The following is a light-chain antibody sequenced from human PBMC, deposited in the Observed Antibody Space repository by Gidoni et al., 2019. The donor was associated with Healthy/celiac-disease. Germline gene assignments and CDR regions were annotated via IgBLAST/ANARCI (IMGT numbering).Light chain of an antibody. Sequence: DIQMTQSPSTLPASVGDSVTITCRASQSISSWLAWYQKKPGKAPKLLIYDASSLESGVPSRFSGSGSGKEFTLTISSLQPDDFATYYCQQYNSYPGTFGQGTKVEIK. J-gene: IGKJ1*01. V-gene: IGKV1-5*01. CDR1: QSISSW. CDR3: QQYNSYPGT. CDR2: DAS.